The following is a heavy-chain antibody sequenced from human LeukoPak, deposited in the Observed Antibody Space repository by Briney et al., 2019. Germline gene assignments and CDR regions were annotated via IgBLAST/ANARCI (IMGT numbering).Heavy chain of an antibody. V-gene: IGHV1-46*01. CDR2: INPSGGST. Sequence: ASVKVSCKASGYTFTSYYMHWVRQAPGQGLEWMGIINPSGGSTSYAQKFQGRVTMTRDTSISTAYMELSRLRSDDTAVYYCARDRGGGSREVVLYNWFDPWGQGTLVTVSS. D-gene: IGHD3-10*01. CDR3: ARDRGGGSREVVLYNWFDP. J-gene: IGHJ5*02. CDR1: GYTFTSYY.